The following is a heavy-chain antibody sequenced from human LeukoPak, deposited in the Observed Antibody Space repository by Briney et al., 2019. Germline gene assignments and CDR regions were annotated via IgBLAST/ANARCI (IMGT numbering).Heavy chain of an antibody. V-gene: IGHV3-30*18. J-gene: IGHJ3*02. D-gene: IGHD3-16*01. CDR1: RFTFSSYG. CDR2: ISYDGNNR. CDR3: AKVKGEVIGAFDI. Sequence: GGSLRLSCAASRFTFSSYGMHWVRQAPGKGLEWVAVISYDGNNRYYADSVKGRFTISRYDSKNTLYLQMNSLRAEDTAVYYCAKVKGEVIGAFDIWGQGTMVTVSS.